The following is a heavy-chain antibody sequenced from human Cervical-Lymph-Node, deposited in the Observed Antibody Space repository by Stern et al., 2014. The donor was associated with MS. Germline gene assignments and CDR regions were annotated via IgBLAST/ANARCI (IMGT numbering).Heavy chain of an antibody. J-gene: IGHJ6*02. Sequence: VQLVASGGGVVQPGRSLRLSCAASGFTFSSYDMHWVRQAPGKGLEWVAGISYGGSNKYYADSVKGRFTISRDNSKNTLYLQMNSLRAEDTAVYYCARANYDFWSGYPDFHYYGMDVWGQGTPVTVSS. CDR1: GFTFSSYD. D-gene: IGHD3-3*01. CDR3: ARANYDFWSGYPDFHYYGMDV. CDR2: ISYGGSNK. V-gene: IGHV3-30-3*01.